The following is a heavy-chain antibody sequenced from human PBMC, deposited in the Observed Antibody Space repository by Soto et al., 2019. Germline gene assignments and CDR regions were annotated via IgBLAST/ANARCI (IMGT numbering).Heavy chain of an antibody. CDR1: GYTFTTYG. CDR3: ARDVGDDSSSYNDAFDM. CDR2: ITAYNGNT. J-gene: IGHJ3*02. V-gene: IGHV1-18*01. D-gene: IGHD3-22*01. Sequence: QVQMVQSGAEVKKPGASVKVSCKASGYTFTTYGISWVRQAPGQVLEWMGWITAYNGNTNYAQKVQGRVTMTTDTSTSTAYMELRSLRYDDTAVDYCARDVGDDSSSYNDAFDMWGQGTMVTVSS.